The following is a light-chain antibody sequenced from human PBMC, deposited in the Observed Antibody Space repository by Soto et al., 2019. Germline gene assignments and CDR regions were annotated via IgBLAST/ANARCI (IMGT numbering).Light chain of an antibody. J-gene: IGLJ3*02. Sequence: QSVLTQPASVSGSPGQSITISCTGTSSDVGGYNYVSWYQHHPGKAPKLIIYDVTNRPSGVSDRFSGSKSGNTASLTISGLQAEDEADYYCNSYTSSSTRVFGGGTKLTV. CDR3: NSYTSSSTRV. V-gene: IGLV2-14*03. CDR2: DVT. CDR1: SSDVGGYNY.